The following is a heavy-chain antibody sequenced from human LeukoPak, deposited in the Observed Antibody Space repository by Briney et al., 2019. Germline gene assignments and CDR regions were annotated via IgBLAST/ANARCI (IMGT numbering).Heavy chain of an antibody. V-gene: IGHV4-61*01. D-gene: IGHD5-24*01. CDR2: IYYSGST. J-gene: IGHJ4*01. CDR1: GDSINSSSYY. CDR3: ARDWDGYNSFDY. Sequence: PSETLSLTCGVSGDSINSSSYYWGWIRQPPGKGLEWIGYIYYSGSTNYNPSLKSRVTISVDTSKNQFSLKLSSVTAADTAMYYCARDWDGYNSFDYWGQGTLVTVSS.